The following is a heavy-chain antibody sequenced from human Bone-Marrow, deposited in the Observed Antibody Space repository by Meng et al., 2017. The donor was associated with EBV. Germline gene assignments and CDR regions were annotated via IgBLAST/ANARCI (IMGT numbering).Heavy chain of an antibody. V-gene: IGHV2-5*02. CDR1: GLSLSTIEVS. CDR3: AHRSGTLNGAPLDY. Sequence: IPGKASRPPLRHPTQTRTLTSTFPGLSLSTIEVSVGWMPQPPGKALEWLAHIYGDDEKRYNPSLKTRLTITKDTSKNQVVLTMTNVEAVDTGTYYCAHRSGTLNGAPLDYWGQGTLVTVSS. CDR2: IYGDDEK. D-gene: IGHD3-9*01. J-gene: IGHJ4*02.